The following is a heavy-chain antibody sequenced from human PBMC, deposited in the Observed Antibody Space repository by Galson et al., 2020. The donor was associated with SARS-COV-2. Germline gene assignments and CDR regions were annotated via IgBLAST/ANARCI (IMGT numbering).Heavy chain of an antibody. V-gene: IGHV3-30*10. J-gene: IGHJ4*02. D-gene: IGHD2-8*01. CDR3: ARDGHNIGKNGFDQ. CDR1: GFSFKSHA. CDR2: VSYDGFTQ. Sequence: GESLKISCAASGFSFKSHAMHWVRQARGKGLEWVAAVSYDGFTQEYIGSVRGRFTISRDNSNNTLFLQMSSLRREDTAVYYCARDGHNIGKNGFDQWGQGTLVTVS.